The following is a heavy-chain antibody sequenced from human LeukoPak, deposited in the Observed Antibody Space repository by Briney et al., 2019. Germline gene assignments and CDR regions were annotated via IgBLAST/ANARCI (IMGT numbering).Heavy chain of an antibody. CDR1: GYTFTTYS. V-gene: IGHV1-18*01. Sequence: ASVKVSCKSSGYTFTTYSFNWVRQAPGQWLEWMGWITAYNGNTNYAQKLQGRVTMTTDTSTSTAYMELRSLRSDDTAVYYCARSGGSYRGGDYWGQGTLVTISS. D-gene: IGHD1-26*01. J-gene: IGHJ4*02. CDR3: ARSGGSYRGGDY. CDR2: ITAYNGNT.